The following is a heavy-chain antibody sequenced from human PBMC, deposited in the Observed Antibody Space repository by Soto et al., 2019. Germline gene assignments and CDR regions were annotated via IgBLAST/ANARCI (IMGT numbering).Heavy chain of an antibody. CDR1: GYSFTDYW. CDR3: ARQGEDDYGDYQGLDY. CDR2: IYSDDSRT. Sequence: GESLKISCKASGYSFTDYWIAWVRQVPGKGLEWMGIIYSDDSRTRYSPSFQGQVTISADKSISTASLQWSSLKASDSAVYFCARQGEDDYGDYQGLDYWGQGTLVTVSS. V-gene: IGHV5-51*01. D-gene: IGHD4-17*01. J-gene: IGHJ4*02.